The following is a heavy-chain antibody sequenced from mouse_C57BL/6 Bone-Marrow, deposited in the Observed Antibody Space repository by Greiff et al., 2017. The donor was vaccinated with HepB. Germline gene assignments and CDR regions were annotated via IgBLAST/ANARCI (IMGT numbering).Heavy chain of an antibody. CDR3: ARSILLRYPFAY. J-gene: IGHJ3*01. D-gene: IGHD1-1*01. V-gene: IGHV1-82*01. CDR1: GYAFSSSW. Sequence: VQRVESGPELVKPGASVKISCKASGYAFSSSWMNWVKQRPGKGLEWIGRIYPGDGDTNYNGKFKGKATLTADKSSSTAYMQLSSLTSEDSAVYFCARSILLRYPFAYWGQGTLVTVSA. CDR2: IYPGDGDT.